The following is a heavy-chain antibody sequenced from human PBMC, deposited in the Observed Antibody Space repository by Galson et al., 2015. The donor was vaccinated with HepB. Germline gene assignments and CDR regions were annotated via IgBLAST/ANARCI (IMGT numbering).Heavy chain of an antibody. CDR1: GFTFGDYA. CDR3: TRDNGDYGFDY. V-gene: IGHV3-49*04. CDR2: IRSKAYGGTT. Sequence: SLRLSCAASGFTFGDYAMSWVRQAPGKGLEWVGFIRSKAYGGTTEYAASVKGRFTISRDDSKSIAYLQMNSLKTEDTAVYYCTRDNGDYGFDYWGQGTLVTVSS. J-gene: IGHJ4*02. D-gene: IGHD4-17*01.